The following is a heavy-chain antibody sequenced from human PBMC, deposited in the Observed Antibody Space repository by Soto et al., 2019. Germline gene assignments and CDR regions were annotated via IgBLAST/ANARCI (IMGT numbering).Heavy chain of an antibody. CDR2: IYSGGTT. V-gene: IGHV3-53*01. CDR1: GFSVSSYY. J-gene: IGHJ4*02. D-gene: IGHD6-13*01. Sequence: EVQLVESGGGLIQRGGSLRLSCATSGFSVSSYYMSWVRQAPGKGLEWVSVIYSGGTTYYADSVKGRFTISRDNSKNTLYLQMNSLRAEDTAVYYCASDLGSSLDYWGQGTLVTVSS. CDR3: ASDLGSSLDY.